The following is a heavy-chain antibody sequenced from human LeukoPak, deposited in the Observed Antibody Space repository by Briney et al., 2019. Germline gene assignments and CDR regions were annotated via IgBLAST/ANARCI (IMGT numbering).Heavy chain of an antibody. V-gene: IGHV3-23*01. J-gene: IGHJ4*02. Sequence: GGSLRLSCAASGFTFSNYVLSWVRQAPGKGLEWVSDISGSGGSTYYADSVKGRFTISRDNSKNTMYLQMNSLRAEDTAVYYCARGYYYDTTGYPLDYWGQGTLVTVSS. CDR3: ARGYYYDTTGYPLDY. D-gene: IGHD3-22*01. CDR1: GFTFSNYV. CDR2: ISGSGGST.